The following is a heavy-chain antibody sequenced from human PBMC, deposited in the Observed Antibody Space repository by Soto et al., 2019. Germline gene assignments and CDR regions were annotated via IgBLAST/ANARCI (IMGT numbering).Heavy chain of an antibody. CDR1: GGSFSGYY. J-gene: IGHJ4*02. Sequence: PSETLSLTCAVYGGSFSGYYWSWIRQPPGKGLEWIGEINHSGSTNYDPSLKSRVTISVDTSKNQFSLKLSSVTAADTAVYYCARFPSDYWGPGNLVTVYS. V-gene: IGHV4-34*01. CDR3: ARFPSDY. CDR2: INHSGST.